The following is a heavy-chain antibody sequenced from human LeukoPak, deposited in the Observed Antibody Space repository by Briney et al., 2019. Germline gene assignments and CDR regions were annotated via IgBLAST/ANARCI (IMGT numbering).Heavy chain of an antibody. CDR3: ASGDIVATIFDY. D-gene: IGHD5-12*01. V-gene: IGHV4-61*02. CDR2: IYTSGSP. J-gene: IGHJ4*02. CDR1: GGSISSGSYY. Sequence: SQTLSLTCTVSGGSISSGSYYWSWIRQPAGKGLEWIGRIYTSGSPNYNPSLKSRVTISVDTSKNQFSLKLSSVTAADTAVYYCASGDIVATIFDYWGQGTLVTVSS.